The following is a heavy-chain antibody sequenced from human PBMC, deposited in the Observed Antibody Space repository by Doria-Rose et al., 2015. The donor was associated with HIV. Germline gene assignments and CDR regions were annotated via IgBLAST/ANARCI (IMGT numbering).Heavy chain of an antibody. D-gene: IGHD6-25*01. V-gene: IGHV4-39*01. CDR2: IYYSGIT. J-gene: IGHJ5*02. CDR1: GGSVASGTPY. Sequence: QVQLVQSGPGLVKPSETLSLTCTVSGGSVASGTPYWDWIRQTPGKGLEWIGTIYYSGITYYNPSLRGRVTISLHTSKTHYALKLISVTAADTGVYYCAKQAVNWFDPWGQGTLVTVSS. CDR3: AKQAVNWFDP.